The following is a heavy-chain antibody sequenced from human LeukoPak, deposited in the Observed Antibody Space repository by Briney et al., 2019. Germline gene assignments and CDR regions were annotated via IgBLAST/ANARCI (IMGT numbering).Heavy chain of an antibody. CDR2: ISSSSKTI. J-gene: IGHJ4*02. V-gene: IGHV3-48*02. CDR3: ARDQGIFDY. CDR1: GFTFSSYS. Sequence: AGGSLRLSCAASGFTFSSYSMNWVRQAPGKGLEWVSYISSSSKTIYYADSVKGRFTISRDNAKNSPYLQMNSLRDEDSAVYYCARDQGIFDYWGQGTLVTVSS.